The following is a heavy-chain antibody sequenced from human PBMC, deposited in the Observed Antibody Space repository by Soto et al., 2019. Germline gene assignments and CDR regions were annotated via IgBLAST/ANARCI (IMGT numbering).Heavy chain of an antibody. J-gene: IGHJ6*02. D-gene: IGHD3-10*01. CDR1: GFTFDDYT. CDR2: ISWDGGST. V-gene: IGHV3-43*01. CDR3: AKDNSYGSGPYYYGMDC. Sequence: GGSLRLSCAASGFTFDDYTMHWVRQAPGKGLEWVSLISWDGGSTYYADSVKGRFTISRDNSKNSLYLQMNSLRTEDTALYYCAKDNSYGSGPYYYGMDCWGQGTTVTVSS.